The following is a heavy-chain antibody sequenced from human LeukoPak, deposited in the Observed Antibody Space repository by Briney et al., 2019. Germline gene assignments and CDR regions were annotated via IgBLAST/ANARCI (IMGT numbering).Heavy chain of an antibody. CDR3: AKEGKVGAFDY. J-gene: IGHJ4*02. CDR2: ISWNSGSI. V-gene: IGHV3-9*01. Sequence: PGRSLRLSCAASGFTFDDYAMHWVRQAPGKGLEWVSGISWNSGSIGYADSVKGRFTISRDNAKNSLYLQMNSLRAEDTAVYYCAKEGKVGAFDYWGQGTLVTVSS. CDR1: GFTFDDYA. D-gene: IGHD1-26*01.